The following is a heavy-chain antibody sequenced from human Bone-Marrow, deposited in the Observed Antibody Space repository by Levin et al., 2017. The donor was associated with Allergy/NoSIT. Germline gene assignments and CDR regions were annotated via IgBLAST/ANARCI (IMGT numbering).Heavy chain of an antibody. CDR3: ARALNYGDSWGAHDY. V-gene: IGHV3-21*01. CDR1: GFTFSGYS. Sequence: GESLKISCATSGFTFSGYSLNWVRQAPGKGLEWVSSISSSSSYIYYADSVKGRFTISRDNANNSLYLQMNSLRAEDTAVYFCARALNYGDSWGAHDYWGQGTLVTVSS. D-gene: IGHD3-16*01. J-gene: IGHJ4*02. CDR2: ISSSSSYI.